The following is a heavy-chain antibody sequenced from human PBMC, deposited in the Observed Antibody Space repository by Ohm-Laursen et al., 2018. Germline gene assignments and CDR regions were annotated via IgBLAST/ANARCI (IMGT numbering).Heavy chain of an antibody. CDR3: AILDVVVVTESFDY. V-gene: IGHV1-18*01. CDR2: ISAYNGNT. CDR1: GYTFTSYG. D-gene: IGHD2-21*02. Sequence: SVKVSCKASGYTFTSYGISWVRQAPGQGLEWMGWISAYNGNTNYAQNFQGRVTMTTDTSTSTAYMELRSLRSDDTAVYYCAILDVVVVTESFDYWGQGTLVAVSS. J-gene: IGHJ4*02.